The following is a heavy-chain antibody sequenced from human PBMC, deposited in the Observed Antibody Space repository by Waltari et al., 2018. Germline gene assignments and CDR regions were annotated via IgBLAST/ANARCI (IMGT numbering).Heavy chain of an antibody. CDR1: GFIFSSYW. D-gene: IGHD6-13*01. Sequence: EVQLVESGGDLVQPGGSLRLSCTASGFIFSSYWMHWVRQAPGKGLVSVEHSNWVGRVTNYADSVNGRFTISRDNARNTLFLQMNSLRAEDTAIYYCVLYSSSFLGDCWGQGTLVTVSS. CDR3: VLYSSSFLGDC. V-gene: IGHV3-74*01. CDR2: SNWVGRVT. J-gene: IGHJ4*02.